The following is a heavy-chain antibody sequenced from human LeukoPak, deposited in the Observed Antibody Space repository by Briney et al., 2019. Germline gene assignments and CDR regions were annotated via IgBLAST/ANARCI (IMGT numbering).Heavy chain of an antibody. CDR2: ISYDGSNK. V-gene: IGHV3-30*18. J-gene: IGHJ6*02. D-gene: IGHD6-13*01. Sequence: GRSLRLSCAASGFTFSSYGMHWVRQAPGKGLEWVAVISYDGSNKYYADSVKGRFTISRDNSKNTLYLQMNSLRAEDTAVYYCAKDFSSWILYGMDVWGQGTTVTVSS. CDR3: AKDFSSWILYGMDV. CDR1: GFTFSSYG.